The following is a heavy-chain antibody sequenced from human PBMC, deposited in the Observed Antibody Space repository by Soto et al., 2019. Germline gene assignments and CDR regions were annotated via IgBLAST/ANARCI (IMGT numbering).Heavy chain of an antibody. J-gene: IGHJ4*02. CDR3: ARGFAGLDYYFDY. CDR2: ISWDGGNT. D-gene: IGHD3-10*01. V-gene: IGHV3-43*01. Sequence: GGSLRLSCAASGFTFDDYTMHWVRQAPGKGLEWVSLISWDGGNTYYADSVKGRFTISRDNSKNTLYLQMNSLRAEDTAVYYCARGFAGLDYYFDYWGQGTLVTVSS. CDR1: GFTFDDYT.